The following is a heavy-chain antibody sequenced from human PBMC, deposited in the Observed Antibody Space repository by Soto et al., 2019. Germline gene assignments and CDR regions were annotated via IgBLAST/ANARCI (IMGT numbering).Heavy chain of an antibody. CDR2: ISSNGGST. CDR1: GFTFSSYA. Sequence: GGSLRLSCSASGFTFSSYAMHWVLQAPGKGLEYVSAISSNGGSTYYADSVKGRFTISRDNTKNSLYLQMNSLRAEDTAVYYCARGDYHDTSGPFSDAFDVWGQGTMVTVSS. D-gene: IGHD3-22*01. J-gene: IGHJ3*01. CDR3: ARGDYHDTSGPFSDAFDV. V-gene: IGHV3-64*04.